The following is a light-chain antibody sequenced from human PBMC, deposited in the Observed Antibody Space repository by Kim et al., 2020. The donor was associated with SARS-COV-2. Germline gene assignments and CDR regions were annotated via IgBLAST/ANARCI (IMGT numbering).Light chain of an antibody. CDR2: QDT. J-gene: IGLJ3*02. Sequence: GSPEQTAFLSWSGQNLGDKYSSLYQQRPGQSPVLVIFQDTQRASGSPRRFSGSTSGDTATMTMSGTQAVDEADYYRQAWDISTGVFGGGTQLTVL. V-gene: IGLV3-1*01. CDR3: QAWDISTGV. CDR1: NLGDKY.